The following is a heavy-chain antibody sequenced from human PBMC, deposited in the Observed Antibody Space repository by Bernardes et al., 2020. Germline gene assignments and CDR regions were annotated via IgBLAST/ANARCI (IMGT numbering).Heavy chain of an antibody. V-gene: IGHV3-21*01. CDR1: GFTFSSYT. CDR3: ARRGDSGRTWYGEGIDY. CDR2: ISNDNVYI. D-gene: IGHD3-10*01. Sequence: GSLRLSCAASGFTFSSYTMTWVRQAPGKGLEWVSSISNDNVYIYDADSVKGRFTISRDNAKNSLFLQMNSLRAEDTAVYYCARRGDSGRTWYGEGIDYWGQGTLVTVSS. J-gene: IGHJ4*02.